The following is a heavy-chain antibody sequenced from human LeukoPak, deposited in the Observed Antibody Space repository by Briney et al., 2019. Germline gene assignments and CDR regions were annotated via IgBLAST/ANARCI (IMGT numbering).Heavy chain of an antibody. J-gene: IGHJ5*02. CDR3: ASTLPVGMAVAGPYNWFDP. Sequence: ASVKVSCKASGYTFTGYYMHWVRQAPRQGLEWMGWINPNSGGTNYAQKFQGRVTMTRDTSISTAYMELSRLRSDDTAVYYCASTLPVGMAVAGPYNWFDPWGQGTLVTVSS. CDR2: INPNSGGT. D-gene: IGHD6-19*01. CDR1: GYTFTGYY. V-gene: IGHV1-2*02.